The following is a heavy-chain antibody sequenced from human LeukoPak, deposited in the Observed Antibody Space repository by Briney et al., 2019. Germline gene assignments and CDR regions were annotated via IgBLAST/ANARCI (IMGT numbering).Heavy chain of an antibody. Sequence: SVKVSCKASVGTFSSYAISGVRQAPGQGFEWMGGIIPIFGTANYAQKIQGRVTITADKSTSTAYMELSSLRSEDTAVYYCASVRRDGYNLDAFDIWGQGTMVTVSS. J-gene: IGHJ3*02. CDR3: ASVRRDGYNLDAFDI. V-gene: IGHV1-69*06. D-gene: IGHD5-24*01. CDR1: VGTFSSYA. CDR2: IIPIFGTA.